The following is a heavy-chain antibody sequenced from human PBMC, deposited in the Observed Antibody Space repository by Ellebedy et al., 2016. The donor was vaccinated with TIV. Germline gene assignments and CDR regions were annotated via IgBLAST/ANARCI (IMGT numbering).Heavy chain of an antibody. J-gene: IGHJ5*02. CDR3: ARGPGNWFDP. V-gene: IGHV3-21*01. CDR1: GFTFSSYS. Sequence: GESLKISCAASGFTFSSYSMNWVRQAPGKGLEWVSSISSSSSYIYYADSVKGRFTISRDNAKNSLYLQMNSLRAEDTAVYYCARGPGNWFDPWGQGTLVTVSS. CDR2: ISSSSSYI.